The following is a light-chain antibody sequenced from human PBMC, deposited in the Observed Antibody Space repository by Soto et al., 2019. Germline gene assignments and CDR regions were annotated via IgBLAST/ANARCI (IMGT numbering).Light chain of an antibody. Sequence: QSALSQPASVSGSPGQSVTISCTGTSSDVGAYDLVCWYQQHPGKAPKLMIYDVSNRPSGVSNRFSGSKSGNTASLTISGLQAEDDADYYCSSYTSSSTPYVFGTGTKLTVL. V-gene: IGLV2-14*01. CDR1: SSDVGAYDL. CDR3: SSYTSSSTPYV. CDR2: DVS. J-gene: IGLJ1*01.